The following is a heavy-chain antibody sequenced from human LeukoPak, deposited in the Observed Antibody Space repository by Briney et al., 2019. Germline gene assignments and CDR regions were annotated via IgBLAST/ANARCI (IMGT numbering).Heavy chain of an antibody. Sequence: GGSLRLSCAASGFTFSNYGMHWVRQAPGRGLECVAVIWYDGKHQYYADSVKGRFNISRDNPKNMLYLQMNSLRVEDTAVYYCAKGPTQVLRFLRDGKTYYMDVWGKGTSDLVSS. J-gene: IGHJ6*03. CDR2: IWYDGKHQ. CDR3: AKGPTQVLRFLRDGKTYYMDV. CDR1: GFTFSNYG. V-gene: IGHV3-33*06. D-gene: IGHD3-3*01.